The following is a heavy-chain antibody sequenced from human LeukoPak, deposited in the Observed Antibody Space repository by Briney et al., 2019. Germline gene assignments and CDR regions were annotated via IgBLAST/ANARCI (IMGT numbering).Heavy chain of an antibody. Sequence: GGSLRLSCAASGFTFSSYWMHWVRQVPGKGLMWVSRIKTDGSSTSYADSVKGRFTISRDNSKNTLYLQMNSLRAEDTAVYYCAKDTYYYGSGSYYNLADYWGQGTLVTVSS. CDR3: AKDTYYYGSGSYYNLADY. D-gene: IGHD3-10*01. CDR1: GFTFSSYW. CDR2: IKTDGSST. V-gene: IGHV3-74*01. J-gene: IGHJ4*02.